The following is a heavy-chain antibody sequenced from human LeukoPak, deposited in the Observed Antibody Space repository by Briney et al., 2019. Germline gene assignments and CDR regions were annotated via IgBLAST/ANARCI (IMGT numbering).Heavy chain of an antibody. J-gene: IGHJ2*01. CDR1: GGSISSYY. CDR3: ATSRGTTMPSSEYFDL. CDR2: IYYSGST. V-gene: IGHV4-59*01. D-gene: IGHD3-10*01. Sequence: PSETLSLTCTVSGGSISSYYWSWIRQPPGKGLEWIGYIYYSGSTNYNPSLESRVTISVDTSKNQFSLKLSSVTAADTAVYYCATSRGTTMPSSEYFDLWGRGTLVTVSS.